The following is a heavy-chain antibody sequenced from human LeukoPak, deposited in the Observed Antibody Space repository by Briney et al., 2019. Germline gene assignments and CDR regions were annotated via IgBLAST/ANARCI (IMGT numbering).Heavy chain of an antibody. CDR1: GYTFTSYG. CDR2: ISAYNGNT. D-gene: IGHD3-3*01. Sequence: ASVKVSCKASGYTFTSYGISWVRRAPGQGHEWMGWISAYNGNTNYAQKLQGRVTMTTDTSTSTAYMELRSLRSDDTAVYYCAREVTIFGVVIEDYWGQGTPVTVSS. CDR3: AREVTIFGVVIEDY. J-gene: IGHJ4*02. V-gene: IGHV1-18*01.